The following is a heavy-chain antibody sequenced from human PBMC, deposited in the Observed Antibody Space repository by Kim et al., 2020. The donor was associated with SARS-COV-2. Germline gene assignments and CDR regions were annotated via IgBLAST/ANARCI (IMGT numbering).Heavy chain of an antibody. J-gene: IGHJ4*01. V-gene: IGHV3-64D*09. CDR2: ISNSGETT. D-gene: IGHD6-19*01. CDR1: GFTFNYHA. CDR3: VKGLYSSGWWGGGFDH. Sequence: GGSLRLSCSASGFTFNYHAMHWVRQAPGKGLEYVSAISNSGETTYYTDSVRGRFTISRDNSKNTLYLQMTTLRAEDTAIYYCVKGLYSSGWWGGGFDHWG.